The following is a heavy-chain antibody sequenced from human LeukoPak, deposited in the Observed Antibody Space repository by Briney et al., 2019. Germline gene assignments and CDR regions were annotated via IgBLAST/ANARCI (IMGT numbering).Heavy chain of an antibody. CDR2: ISSSSSYT. CDR3: ARETVHYGMYV. V-gene: IGHV3-11*06. Sequence: PGGSLRLSCAASGFTFSDYYMSWIRQAPGKGLEWVSYISSSSSYTNYADSVKGRFTISRDNAKNSLYLQMNSLRAEDTAVYYCARETVHYGMYVWGKGTTVTAS. CDR1: GFTFSDYY. J-gene: IGHJ6*04. D-gene: IGHD2-21*02.